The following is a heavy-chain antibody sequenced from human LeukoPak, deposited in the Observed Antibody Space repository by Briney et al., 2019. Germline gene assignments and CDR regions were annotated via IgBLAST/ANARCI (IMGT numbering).Heavy chain of an antibody. CDR3: ARSVEGVVPAAFFDY. Sequence: SETLSLTCAVSGYSISSGYYWGWIRQPPGKGLEWIGSIYHGGSTYYNPSLKSRVTISVDTSKNQFSLKLSSVTAADTAVYYCARSVEGVVPAAFFDYWGQGTLVTVSS. J-gene: IGHJ4*02. V-gene: IGHV4-38-2*01. CDR2: IYHGGST. CDR1: GYSISSGYY. D-gene: IGHD2-2*01.